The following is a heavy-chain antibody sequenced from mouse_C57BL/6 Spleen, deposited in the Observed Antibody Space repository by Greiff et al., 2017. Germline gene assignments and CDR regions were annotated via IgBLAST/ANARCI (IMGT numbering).Heavy chain of an antibody. D-gene: IGHD4-1*01. Sequence: ESGPGLVKPSQSLSLTCPVTGYSITSGYYWNWIRQFPGNKLEWMGYISYDGSNNYNPSLKNRISITRATSKNQFFLKLNSVTTEDTATYYCARRGNWDDYFDYWGQGTTLTVSS. J-gene: IGHJ2*01. CDR1: GYSITSGYY. CDR3: ARRGNWDDYFDY. CDR2: ISYDGSN. V-gene: IGHV3-6*01.